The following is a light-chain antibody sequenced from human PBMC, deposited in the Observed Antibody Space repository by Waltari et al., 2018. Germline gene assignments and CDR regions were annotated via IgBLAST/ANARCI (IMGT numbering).Light chain of an antibody. CDR3: QQRSNSFT. Sequence: EIVLRQSPATLSLSPGERATLSCTASRSISPYLAWYQQRPGQAPRLLIYDTSTRAPGIPARFSGSGSVTDFTLTISSLEPEDFAVYYCQQRSNSFTFGPGTRVDI. J-gene: IGKJ3*01. V-gene: IGKV3-11*01. CDR2: DTS. CDR1: RSISPY.